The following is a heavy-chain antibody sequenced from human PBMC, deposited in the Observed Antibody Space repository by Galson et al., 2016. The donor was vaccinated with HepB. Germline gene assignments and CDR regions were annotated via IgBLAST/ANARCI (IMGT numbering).Heavy chain of an antibody. V-gene: IGHV3-53*01. J-gene: IGHJ4*02. CDR1: GFAFSGSA. Sequence: SLRLSCAASGFAFSGSAMHWVRQAPGKGLEWVSLIYSGGGTHYVDSVKGRLIISRDNSKNTLYLQMNSLRVEDTAVYYCARGGNYGYTWGLGTLVTVSS. CDR3: ARGGNYGYT. D-gene: IGHD1-26*01. CDR2: IYSGGGT.